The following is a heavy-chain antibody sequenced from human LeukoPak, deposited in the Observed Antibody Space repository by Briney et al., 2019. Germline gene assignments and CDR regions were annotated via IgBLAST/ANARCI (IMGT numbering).Heavy chain of an antibody. V-gene: IGHV1-2*02. CDR3: ARDAAPGYDILTGYYISWFDP. D-gene: IGHD3-9*01. CDR2: INPNSGGT. J-gene: IGHJ5*02. Sequence: GASVKVSCKASGYTFTGYFMHWVRQAPGQGLEWMGWINPNSGGTNYAQKFQGRVTMTRDTSISTAYMELSRLRSDDTAVYYCARDAAPGYDILTGYYISWFDPWGQGTLVTVSS. CDR1: GYTFTGYF.